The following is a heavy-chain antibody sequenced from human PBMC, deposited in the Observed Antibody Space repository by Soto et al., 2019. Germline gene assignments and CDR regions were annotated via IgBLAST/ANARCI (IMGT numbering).Heavy chain of an antibody. CDR2: ISGSGGTP. D-gene: IGHD6-13*01. J-gene: IGHJ4*02. CDR1: GFMFSSAA. CDR3: EVGLAAAGPFDY. Sequence: PGGSLRLSCAASGFMFSSAAMSWLRQAPGKGLEWVSAISGSGGTPFYADSVKGRFTISRDNSKNSLYLQMNSLRAEDTAIYYCEVGLAAAGPFDYWGQGTLVTVSS. V-gene: IGHV3-23*01.